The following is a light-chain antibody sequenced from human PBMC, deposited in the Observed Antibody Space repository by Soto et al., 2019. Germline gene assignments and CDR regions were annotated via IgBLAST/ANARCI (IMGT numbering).Light chain of an antibody. CDR2: SNN. CDR1: SSNIGSNT. Sequence: QSVLTQPPSASGTPGQRVTISCSGSSSNIGSNTVNWYQQLPGTAPKLRIYSNNQRPLGAPDRFSGSKSGTSASLASSGLQSEDEADYYCAAWDDSLNGYVFGTGTKLTVL. J-gene: IGLJ1*01. V-gene: IGLV1-44*01. CDR3: AAWDDSLNGYV.